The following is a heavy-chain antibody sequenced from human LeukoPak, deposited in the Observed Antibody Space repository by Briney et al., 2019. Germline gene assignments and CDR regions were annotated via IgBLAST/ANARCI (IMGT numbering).Heavy chain of an antibody. D-gene: IGHD4-17*01. V-gene: IGHV3-23*01. CDR1: GFTFSSYA. Sequence: GGSLRLSCAVSGFTFSSYAMSWVRQAPGRGLEWVSGISASGGSTYHADSVKGRFTIFRDNSKNTLNLQMNSLRAEDTAVYYCAKDPNGDYVGAFDMRGQGTLVTVSS. J-gene: IGHJ3*02. CDR3: AKDPNGDYVGAFDM. CDR2: ISASGGST.